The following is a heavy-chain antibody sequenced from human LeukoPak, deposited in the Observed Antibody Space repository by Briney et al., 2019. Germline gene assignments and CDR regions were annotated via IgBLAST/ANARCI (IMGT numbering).Heavy chain of an antibody. CDR2: ISGSGGST. J-gene: IGHJ4*02. V-gene: IGHV3-23*01. Sequence: GGSLRLSCAASGFTFSSYAMSWVRQAPGKGLEWVSAISGSGGSTYYADSVKGRFTISRDNSKNTLYLQMNSLRAEDTAVYYCAKLRPIGAVAGNDFDYWGQGTLVTVSS. D-gene: IGHD6-19*01. CDR1: GFTFSSYA. CDR3: AKLRPIGAVAGNDFDY.